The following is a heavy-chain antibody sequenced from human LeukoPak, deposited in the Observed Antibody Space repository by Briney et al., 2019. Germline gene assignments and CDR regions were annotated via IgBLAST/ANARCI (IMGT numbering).Heavy chain of an antibody. Sequence: QSGGSLRLSCAASGFTFSSSGMSWVRQAPGKGLEWVSVIYSGGSTYYADSVKGRFTISRDNSKNTLYLQMNSLRAEDTAVYYCARGPFFGHWGQGTLVTVSS. V-gene: IGHV3-53*01. CDR3: ARGPFFGH. CDR2: IYSGGST. J-gene: IGHJ4*02. CDR1: GFTFSSSG.